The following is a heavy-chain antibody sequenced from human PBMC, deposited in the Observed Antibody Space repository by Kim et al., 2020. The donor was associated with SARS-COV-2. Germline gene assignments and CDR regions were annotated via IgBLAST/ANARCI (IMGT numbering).Heavy chain of an antibody. Sequence: SETLSLTCTVSGGSISSGGYYWSWIRQHPGKGLEWIGYIYYSGSTYYNPSLKSRVTISVDTSKNQFSLKLSSVTAADTAVYYCARGGPGTFDPWGQGTLVTVSS. D-gene: IGHD5-12*01. J-gene: IGHJ5*02. CDR3: ARGGPGTFDP. CDR2: IYYSGST. V-gene: IGHV4-31*03. CDR1: GGSISSGGYY.